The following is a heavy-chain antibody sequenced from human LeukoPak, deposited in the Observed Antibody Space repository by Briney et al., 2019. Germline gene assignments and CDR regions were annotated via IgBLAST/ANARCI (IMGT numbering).Heavy chain of an antibody. V-gene: IGHV4-38-2*01. CDR2: IYHSGST. J-gene: IGHJ4*02. CDR3: ARRTSPGDFDY. CDR1: GYSISSGYY. Sequence: SETLSLTCAVSGYSISSGYYWGWIRQPPGKGLEWIGSIYHSGSTYYNPSLKSRVTISVDTSKNQFSLKLSSVTAAETAVYYCARRTSPGDFDYWGQGTLVTVSS. D-gene: IGHD1-1*01.